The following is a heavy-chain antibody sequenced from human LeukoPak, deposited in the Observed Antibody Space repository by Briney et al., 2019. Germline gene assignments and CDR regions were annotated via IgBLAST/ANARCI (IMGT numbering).Heavy chain of an antibody. CDR1: GYSFTDYAFTEYY. CDR2: INPNSGGT. D-gene: IGHD5-24*01. Sequence: GASVKVSCKASGYSFTDYAFTEYYLHWVRQAPGQGLEWMGWINPNSGGTTYPQKFQGRATMTIDTSISTAYMELSSLRSGDTAVYYCATRVDGFTNYFDLWGQGTLVTVSS. V-gene: IGHV1-2*02. J-gene: IGHJ4*02. CDR3: ATRVDGFTNYFDL.